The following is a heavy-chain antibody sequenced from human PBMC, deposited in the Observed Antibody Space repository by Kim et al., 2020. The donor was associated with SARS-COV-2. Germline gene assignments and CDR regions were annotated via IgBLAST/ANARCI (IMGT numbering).Heavy chain of an antibody. CDR1: GFTISRYP. D-gene: IGHD3-22*01. Sequence: GGSLRLSCTASGFTISRYPMSWVRQAPGKGLEWVGYLHPDGRTAYYVDSVRGRFTISRDSSKNSLYLQMNSLGAEDTALYFCARSITVIPDDSWGQGTLVTVSS. CDR2: LHPDGRTA. CDR3: ARSITVIPDDS. J-gene: IGHJ5*01. V-gene: IGHV3-7*01.